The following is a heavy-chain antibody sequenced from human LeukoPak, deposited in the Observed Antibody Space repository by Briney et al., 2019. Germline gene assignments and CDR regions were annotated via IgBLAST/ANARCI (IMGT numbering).Heavy chain of an antibody. CDR2: IYYSGST. CDR1: GGSISSYY. V-gene: IGHV4-59*01. J-gene: IGHJ4*02. CDR3: ARAVGGDGSGSL. Sequence: SETLSLTCTVSGGSISSYYWSWIRQPPGKGLEWIGYIYYSGSTNYKPSLKSRVTISVDTSKNQFSLRLSSVTAADTAVYYCARAVGGDGSGSLWGPGTLVTVSS. D-gene: IGHD3-10*01.